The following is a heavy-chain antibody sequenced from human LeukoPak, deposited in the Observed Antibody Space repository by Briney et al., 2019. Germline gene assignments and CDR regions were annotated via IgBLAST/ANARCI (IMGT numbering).Heavy chain of an antibody. J-gene: IGHJ4*02. CDR2: LYDSGST. V-gene: IGHV4-59*08. Sequence: GSLRLSCAASGFTFSSYSMNWVRQPPGKGLEWIGYLYDSGSTHYNPSLKSRVTISVDTSKNQFSLNLSSVTAADTAVYYCARHSWVNGYFDYWGQGTLVTVSS. CDR3: ARHSWVNGYFDY. CDR1: GFTFSSYS. D-gene: IGHD4-17*01.